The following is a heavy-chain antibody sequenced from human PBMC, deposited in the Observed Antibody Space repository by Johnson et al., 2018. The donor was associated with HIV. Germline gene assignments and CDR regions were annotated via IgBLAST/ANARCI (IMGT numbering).Heavy chain of an antibody. CDR2: ISWNSGRL. J-gene: IGHJ3*02. V-gene: IGHV3-9*01. Sequence: VQLVESEGGLVQPGRSLRLSCTVSGFTFDDYAMHWVRQAPGKGLEWVSGISWNSGRLDYADSVKGRFTFSRDNGKNSLYLHMNSLRAEDTALYYCARSGLWREDQGAFDIWGQGTMVTVSS. CDR1: GFTFDDYA. CDR3: ARSGLWREDQGAFDI. D-gene: IGHD6-25*01.